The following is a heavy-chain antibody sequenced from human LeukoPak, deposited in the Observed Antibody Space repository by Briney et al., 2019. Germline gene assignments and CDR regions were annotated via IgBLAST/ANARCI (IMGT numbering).Heavy chain of an antibody. CDR2: IKQDGSEK. D-gene: IGHD3-22*01. CDR3: AREGGLLYYYDSSGYYPFDY. J-gene: IGHJ4*02. CDR1: AFTFSSYW. Sequence: QPGGSLRLSCAASAFTFSSYWMSWVRQAPGKGLEWVANIKQDGSEKYYVDSVKGRFTISRDNAKNSLYLQMNSLRAEDTAVYYSAREGGLLYYYDSSGYYPFDYWGQGTLVTVSS. V-gene: IGHV3-7*01.